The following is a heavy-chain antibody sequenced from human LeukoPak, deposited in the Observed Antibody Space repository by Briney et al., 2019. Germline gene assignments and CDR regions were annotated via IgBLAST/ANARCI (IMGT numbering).Heavy chain of an antibody. CDR3: ASHTAMANFDY. V-gene: IGHV4-61*02. D-gene: IGHD5-18*01. CDR1: GGSISSGSYY. J-gene: IGHJ4*02. Sequence: SQTLPLTCTVSGGSISSGSYYWSWIRQPAGRGLEWIGRIYTSGSTNYNPSLKSRVTISVDTSKNQFSLKLGSVTAADTAVYYCASHTAMANFDYWGQGTLVTVSS. CDR2: IYTSGST.